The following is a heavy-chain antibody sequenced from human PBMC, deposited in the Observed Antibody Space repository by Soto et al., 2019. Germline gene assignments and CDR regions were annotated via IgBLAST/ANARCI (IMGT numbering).Heavy chain of an antibody. CDR2: ISPMFGAA. J-gene: IGHJ4*02. Sequence: QVQLVQSGAEMKKPGSSVKVSCQSSGGTFNTYAMNWVRQAPGQGPEWMGDISPMFGAANYAPTFKGRVTITADESTGTSYMQLSSLTSEDTALYFCAREVQVHTPAFVYWGQGTLVTVSS. V-gene: IGHV1-69*19. CDR3: AREVQVHTPAFVY. CDR1: GGTFNTYA. D-gene: IGHD3-10*01.